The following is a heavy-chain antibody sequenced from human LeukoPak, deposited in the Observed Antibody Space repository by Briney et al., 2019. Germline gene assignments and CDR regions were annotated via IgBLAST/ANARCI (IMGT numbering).Heavy chain of an antibody. CDR2: IYTSGST. J-gene: IGHJ4*02. CDR3: ARGAYPDYFDY. CDR1: GGSISSGNYY. V-gene: IGHV4-61*02. Sequence: SETLSLTCTVSGGSISSGNYYWSWIRQPAGRGLEWIGRIYTSGSTNYNPSLKSRATISVDTSKNQFSLKLRSVTAADTAVYYCARGAYPDYFDYWGQGTLVTVSS.